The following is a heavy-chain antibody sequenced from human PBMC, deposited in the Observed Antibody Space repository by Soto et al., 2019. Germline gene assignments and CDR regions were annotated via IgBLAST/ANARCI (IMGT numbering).Heavy chain of an antibody. J-gene: IGHJ3*02. D-gene: IGHD3-22*01. CDR1: GCTFSSYA. CDR2: ISYDGSNK. CDR3: ARDGITMIVVVRTRGDAFDI. V-gene: IGHV3-30-3*01. Sequence: GGSLRLSCAASGCTFSSYAMHWVRQAPGKGLEWVAVISYDGSNKYYADSVKGRFTISRDNSKNTLYLQMNSLRAEDTAVYYCARDGITMIVVVRTRGDAFDIWGQGTMVTVSS.